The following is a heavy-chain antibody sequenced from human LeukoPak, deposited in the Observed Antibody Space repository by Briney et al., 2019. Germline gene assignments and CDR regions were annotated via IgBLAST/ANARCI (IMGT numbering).Heavy chain of an antibody. V-gene: IGHV3-7*04. CDR2: IKQGGSEK. CDR1: GFTFSSYW. CDR3: ARAVGATDDTYFDY. J-gene: IGHJ4*02. D-gene: IGHD1-26*01. Sequence: GGSLRLSCAASGFTFSSYWMSWVRQAPGKGLEWVANIKQGGSEKYYVDSVKGRFTISRDNAKNSLYLQMNSLRAEDTAVYYCARAVGATDDTYFDYWGQGTLVTVSS.